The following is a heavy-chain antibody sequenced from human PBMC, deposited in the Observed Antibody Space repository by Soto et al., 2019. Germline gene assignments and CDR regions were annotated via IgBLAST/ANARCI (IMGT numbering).Heavy chain of an antibody. CDR3: ARPRSPYCTNGVCYNRGEPSDY. D-gene: IGHD2-8*01. Sequence: EVQLLESGGGLVQPGGSLRLSCAASGFTFSSYAMSWVRQAPGKGLEWVSGVSGSGGTTYYADSVKGRFTISRDNSKNTLYLQMNSLRAEDTAVYHCARPRSPYCTNGVCYNRGEPSDYWGQGTLVTVSS. CDR2: VSGSGGTT. CDR1: GFTFSSYA. J-gene: IGHJ4*02. V-gene: IGHV3-23*01.